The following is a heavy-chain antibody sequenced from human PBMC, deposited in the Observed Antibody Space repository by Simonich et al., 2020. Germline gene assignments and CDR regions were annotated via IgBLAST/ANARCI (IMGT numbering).Heavy chain of an antibody. V-gene: IGHV1-2*02. Sequence: QVQLVQSGAEVKKPGASVKVSCKASGYTFTGYYMHWVRQAPGQGLEGMRWINPNRGGTTYAQKFQGRVSMTRDTSISTAYMGLSRLRSDDTAVYYCARGPRWTGDDAFDIWGQGTMVTVSS. CDR2: INPNRGGT. J-gene: IGHJ3*02. D-gene: IGHD7-27*01. CDR3: ARGPRWTGDDAFDI. CDR1: GYTFTGYY.